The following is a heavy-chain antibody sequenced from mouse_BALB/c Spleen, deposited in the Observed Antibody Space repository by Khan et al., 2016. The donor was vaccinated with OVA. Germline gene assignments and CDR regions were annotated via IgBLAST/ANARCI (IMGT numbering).Heavy chain of an antibody. CDR2: IWRGGST. CDR3: ARNYDYDDGLAY. J-gene: IGHJ3*01. CDR1: GFSLTSYG. V-gene: IGHV2-2*02. D-gene: IGHD2-4*01. Sequence: QVQLKESGPGLVQPSQSLSITCTVSGFSLTSYGVHWVRQSPGKGLEWLGVIWRGGSTDYNAAFISRLSISKDNSTSQVFFKMNSLQANDTAIYYCARNYDYDDGLAYWGQGTLVTVSA.